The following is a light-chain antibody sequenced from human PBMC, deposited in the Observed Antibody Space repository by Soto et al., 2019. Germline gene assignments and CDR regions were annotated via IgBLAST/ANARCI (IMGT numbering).Light chain of an antibody. CDR3: QQSYSTLVT. V-gene: IGKV1-39*01. Sequence: DIQLTQSPSSLSASIGDRVTITCRTSQNIATYLLWYQQKPGEALKLLIYSASILQRGVPSRFSGSGSGTDFSLTISSLQPEDFATYYCQQSYSTLVTFGQGTKVEIK. J-gene: IGKJ2*01. CDR1: QNIATY. CDR2: SAS.